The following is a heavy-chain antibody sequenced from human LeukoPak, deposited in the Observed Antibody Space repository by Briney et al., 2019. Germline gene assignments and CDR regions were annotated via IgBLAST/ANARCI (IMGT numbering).Heavy chain of an antibody. CDR3: ATRGY. CDR1: VGSISSDY. V-gene: IGHV4-59*08. J-gene: IGHJ4*02. D-gene: IGHD3-10*01. CDR2: IYNSGNN. Sequence: SETLSLTCTVPVGSISSDYWQWIRQPPGKGLEWVGYIYNSGNNHYNSSLKSRVTISIDTSKNQCSLTLASVTAADTAVYYCATRGYWGQGTLVAVSS.